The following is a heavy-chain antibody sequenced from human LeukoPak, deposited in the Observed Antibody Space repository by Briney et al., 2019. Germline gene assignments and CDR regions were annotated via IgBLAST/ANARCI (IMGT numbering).Heavy chain of an antibody. CDR3: ATGIAVAVNDAFDI. Sequence: ASVKVSCKASGYTFTSYDINWVRQATGQGLEWMGWMNPNSGNTGYAQKFQGRVTITRNTSISTAYTELSSLRSEDTAVYYCATGIAVAVNDAFDIWGQGTMVTVSS. D-gene: IGHD6-19*01. V-gene: IGHV1-8*01. CDR2: MNPNSGNT. CDR1: GYTFTSYD. J-gene: IGHJ3*02.